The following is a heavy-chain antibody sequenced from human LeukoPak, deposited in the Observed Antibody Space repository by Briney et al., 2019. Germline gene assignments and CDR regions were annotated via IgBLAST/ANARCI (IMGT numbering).Heavy chain of an antibody. J-gene: IGHJ5*02. V-gene: IGHV4-39*07. CDR3: ARGEEWVNWFDP. CDR2: IYYSGST. Sequence: SETLSLTCTVSGGSISSYYWGWIRQPPGKGLEWIGSIYYSGSTYYNPSLKSRVTISVDTSKNQFSLKLSSVTAADTAVYYCARGEEWVNWFDPWGQGTLVTVSS. D-gene: IGHD1-26*01. CDR1: GGSISSYY.